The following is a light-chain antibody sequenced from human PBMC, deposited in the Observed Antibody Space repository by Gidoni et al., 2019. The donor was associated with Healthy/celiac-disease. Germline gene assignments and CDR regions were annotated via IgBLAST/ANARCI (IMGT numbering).Light chain of an antibody. J-gene: IGKJ4*01. V-gene: IGKV3-11*01. CDR2: DAS. Sequence: IVLTQSPATPSLSPGERATLSCRASQSVSSYLACYQQKPGQAPRLLIYDASNRATGLPARFSGSGSGTAFTLPISSLEPEDFAVYYCQQRSNWPPLTFGGGTKVEIK. CDR1: QSVSSY. CDR3: QQRSNWPPLT.